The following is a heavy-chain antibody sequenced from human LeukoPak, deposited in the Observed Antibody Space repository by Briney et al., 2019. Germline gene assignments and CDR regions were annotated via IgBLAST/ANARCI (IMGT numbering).Heavy chain of an antibody. D-gene: IGHD3-3*02. CDR3: AGLSSISPPPY. CDR1: GGTFSSYA. V-gene: IGHV1-69*04. J-gene: IGHJ4*02. CDR2: IIPILGIA. Sequence: SVEVSCKASGGTFSSYAISWVRQAPGQGLEWMGRIIPILGIANYAQKFQGRVTITADKSTSTAYMELSSLRSEDTAVYYCAGLSSISPPPYWGQGTLVTVSS.